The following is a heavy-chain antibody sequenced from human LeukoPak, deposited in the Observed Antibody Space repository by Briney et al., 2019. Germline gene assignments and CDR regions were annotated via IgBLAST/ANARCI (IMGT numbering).Heavy chain of an antibody. D-gene: IGHD3-22*01. CDR3: ARVRRFYYDSSTKGAFDI. V-gene: IGHV4-39*07. J-gene: IGHJ3*02. Sequence: PSETLSLTCTVSGGSISSSSYYWGWIRQPPGKGLEWIGSIYYSGSTYYNPSLKSRVTISVDTSKKQFSLKQSSVTAADTAVYYCARVRRFYYDSSTKGAFDIWGQGTMVTVSS. CDR2: IYYSGST. CDR1: GGSISSSSYY.